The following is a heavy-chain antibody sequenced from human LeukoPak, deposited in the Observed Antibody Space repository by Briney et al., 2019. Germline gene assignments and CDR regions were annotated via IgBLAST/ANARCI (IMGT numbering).Heavy chain of an antibody. D-gene: IGHD5-12*01. CDR1: GFTFSSYA. Sequence: PGGSLRLSCAASGFTFSSYAMSWVRQAPGKGLEWVSAISGSGGSTYYADSVKGRFTISRDNSKNTLYLQMNSLRAEDTAVYYCASLYSGYEPRRVRATTIDYWGQGTLVTVSS. J-gene: IGHJ4*02. CDR2: ISGSGGST. V-gene: IGHV3-23*01. CDR3: ASLYSGYEPRRVRATTIDY.